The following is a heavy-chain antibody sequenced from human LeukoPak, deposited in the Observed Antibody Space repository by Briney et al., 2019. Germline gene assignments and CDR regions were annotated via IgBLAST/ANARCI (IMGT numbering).Heavy chain of an antibody. CDR1: GFTFSEYG. CDR2: ISPSGSTI. D-gene: IGHD3-10*02. CDR3: AELGITMIGGV. J-gene: IGHJ6*04. Sequence: GGSLRLSCAGSGFTFSEYGLNWVRQAPGKGLEWVSYISPSGSTIYYADSVKGRFTISRDNAKNSLYLQMNSLRAEDTAVYYCAELGITMIGGVWGKGTTVTISS. V-gene: IGHV3-48*03.